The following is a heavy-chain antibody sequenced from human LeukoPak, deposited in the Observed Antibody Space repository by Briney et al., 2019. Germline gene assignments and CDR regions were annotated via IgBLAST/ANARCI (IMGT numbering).Heavy chain of an antibody. CDR1: GGSISSSSYY. V-gene: IGHV4-39*07. Sequence: SETLSLTCTVSGGSISSSSYYWGWIRQPPGKGLEWIGSIYYSGSTYYNPSLKSRVTISVDTSKNQFSLKLSSVTAADTAVYYCARDLRGSYENWFDPWGQGTLVTVSS. J-gene: IGHJ5*02. CDR2: IYYSGST. CDR3: ARDLRGSYENWFDP. D-gene: IGHD5-18*01.